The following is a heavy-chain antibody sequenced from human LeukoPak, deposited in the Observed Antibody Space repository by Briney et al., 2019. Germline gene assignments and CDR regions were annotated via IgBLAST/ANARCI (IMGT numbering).Heavy chain of an antibody. CDR1: GYTFTSYD. CDR2: MNPNSGNT. CDR3: ARAGLWFGDYYYMDV. J-gene: IGHJ6*03. D-gene: IGHD3-10*01. Sequence: ASVKVSCKASGYTFTSYDNNWVRQATGQGLKWMGWMNPNSGNTGYAQEFQGRVTITRNTSISTAYMELSSLRSEDTAVYYCARAGLWFGDYYYMDVWGKGTTVTVSS. V-gene: IGHV1-8*03.